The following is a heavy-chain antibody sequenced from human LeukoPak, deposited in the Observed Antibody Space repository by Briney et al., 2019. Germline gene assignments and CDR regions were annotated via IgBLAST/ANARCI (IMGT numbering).Heavy chain of an antibody. CDR2: ISGSGGST. CDR1: GFTFSTYA. J-gene: IGHJ3*02. V-gene: IGHV3-23*01. D-gene: IGHD3-3*01. CDR3: AKYIKPGSLIRGDAFDI. Sequence: GGSLRLSCAASGFTFSTYAMSWVRQAPGKGLEWVSAISGSGGSTYYADPVKGRFTISRDNSKNTLYLQMNSLRAEDTAVYYCAKYIKPGSLIRGDAFDIWGQGTMVTVSS.